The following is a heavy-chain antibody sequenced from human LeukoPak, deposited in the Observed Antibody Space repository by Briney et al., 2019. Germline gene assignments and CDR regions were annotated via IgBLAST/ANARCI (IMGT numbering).Heavy chain of an antibody. V-gene: IGHV4-59*08. CDR2: IYYSGST. D-gene: IGHD3-22*01. CDR1: GGSISTYY. J-gene: IGHJ4*02. Sequence: SETLSLTCTVSGGSISTYYWSWIRQPPGKGLEWIGYIYYSGSTNYNPSLKSRVTISVDTSKNQFSLKLSSVTAADTAIYYCANSSGYRNQFDYWGRGTLVTVSS. CDR3: ANSSGYRNQFDY.